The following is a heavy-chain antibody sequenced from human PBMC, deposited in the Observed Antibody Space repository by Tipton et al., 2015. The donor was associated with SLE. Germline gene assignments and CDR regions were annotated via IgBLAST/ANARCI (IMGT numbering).Heavy chain of an antibody. D-gene: IGHD3-22*01. CDR1: GFTFSSYW. Sequence: SLRLSCAASGFTFSSYWMHWVRQAPGKGLVWVSRINSDGSSTSYADSVKGRFTISRDNSKNTLYLQMNSLRAEDTAVYYCARDFRLGGSGSCMDVWGQGTTVTVSS. V-gene: IGHV3-74*01. CDR2: INSDGSST. J-gene: IGHJ6*02. CDR3: ARDFRLGGSGSCMDV.